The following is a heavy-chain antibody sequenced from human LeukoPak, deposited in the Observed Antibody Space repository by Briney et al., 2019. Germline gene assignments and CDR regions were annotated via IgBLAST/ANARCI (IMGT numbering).Heavy chain of an antibody. D-gene: IGHD4-17*01. V-gene: IGHV3-66*01. J-gene: IGHJ4*02. CDR3: ARGGDGDYAGLDY. CDR1: GFTVSRNY. Sequence: PGRSLRLSCAASGFTVSRNYMSWVRQAPGKGLERVSLIYSGGTTYYADSVKGRFTISRDISKNTLYLQMNSLRVEDTAVYYCARGGDGDYAGLDYWGQGTLVTVSS. CDR2: IYSGGTT.